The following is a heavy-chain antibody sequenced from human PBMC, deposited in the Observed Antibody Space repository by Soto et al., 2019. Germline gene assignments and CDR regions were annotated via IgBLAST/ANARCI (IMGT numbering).Heavy chain of an antibody. CDR2: ISPHNFNT. CDR3: ARDEGGYDILTGYYKAHHFDY. D-gene: IGHD3-9*01. Sequence: ASVKVSCNASGYTFTHFYITWVRQAPGQGLEGMGAISPHNFNTNYAQKFRGRVTLTTEKSTNTAYMDLRSLTSDDTAVYYCARDEGGYDILTGYYKAHHFDYWGQGVPVTVSS. J-gene: IGHJ4*02. V-gene: IGHV1-18*01. CDR1: GYTFTHFY.